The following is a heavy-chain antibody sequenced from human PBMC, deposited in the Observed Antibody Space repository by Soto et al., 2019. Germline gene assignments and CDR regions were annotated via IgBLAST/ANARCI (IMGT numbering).Heavy chain of an antibody. D-gene: IGHD6-19*01. J-gene: IGHJ3*02. CDR2: ISGSGGST. CDR1: GFTFSSYA. CDR3: AKGTGKQWLVDAFDI. V-gene: IGHV3-23*01. Sequence: PGGSLRLSCAASGFTFSSYAMNWVRQAPGKGLEWVSAISGSGGSTYYADSVKGRFTISRDNSKNTLYLQMNSLRAEDTAVYYCAKGTGKQWLVDAFDIGGQGTMVTVSS.